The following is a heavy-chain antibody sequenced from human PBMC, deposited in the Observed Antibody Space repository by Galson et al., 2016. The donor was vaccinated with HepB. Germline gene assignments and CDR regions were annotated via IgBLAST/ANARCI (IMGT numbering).Heavy chain of an antibody. J-gene: IGHJ6*02. CDR1: GFSLREYY. Sequence: SLRLSCAVSGFSLREYYMDWVRQAPGKGLEWVSYISSSGSTIYCADSVKGRFTISRDNHKNSLYLQMDSLSAEDSAIYYCAREVRVYGMDVWGQGTTVTASS. V-gene: IGHV3-11*01. D-gene: IGHD4/OR15-4a*01. CDR2: ISSSGSTI. CDR3: AREVRVYGMDV.